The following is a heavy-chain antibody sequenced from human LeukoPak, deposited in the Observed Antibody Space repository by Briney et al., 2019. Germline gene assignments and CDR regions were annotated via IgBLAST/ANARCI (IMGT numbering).Heavy chain of an antibody. CDR2: INHSGST. Sequence: PSETLSLTFAVYGGSFSGYYWSWIRQPPGKGLEWIGEINHSGSTNYNPSLKSRVTISVDTSKNQFSLKLSSVTAADTAVYYCARVSIIAAAGTVYYFDYWGQGTLVTVSS. J-gene: IGHJ4*02. CDR3: ARVSIIAAAGTVYYFDY. V-gene: IGHV4-34*01. CDR1: GGSFSGYY. D-gene: IGHD6-13*01.